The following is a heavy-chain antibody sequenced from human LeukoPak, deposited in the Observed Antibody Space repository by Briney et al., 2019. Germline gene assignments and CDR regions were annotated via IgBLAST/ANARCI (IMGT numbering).Heavy chain of an antibody. CDR1: GLSFSTYA. CDR3: AKDAPVGTTKGVDY. J-gene: IGHJ4*02. V-gene: IGHV3-23*01. CDR2: ISGSGGST. Sequence: PGGSLRLSCADPGLSFSTYAMSWVRQAPGKGLGWVSTISGSGGSTYYADSVKGGFTTSRDTSQKTLYVQMNSRRAEDTAVYYCAKDAPVGTTKGVDYWGQGTLVTPSS. D-gene: IGHD1-26*01.